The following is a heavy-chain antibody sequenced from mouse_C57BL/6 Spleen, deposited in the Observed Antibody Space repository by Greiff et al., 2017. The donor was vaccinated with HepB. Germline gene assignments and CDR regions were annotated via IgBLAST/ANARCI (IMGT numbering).Heavy chain of an antibody. J-gene: IGHJ4*01. CDR1: GYTFTSYW. Sequence: QVQLQQPGAELVKPGASVKLSCKASGYTFTSYWMRWVKQRPGQGLEWIGMIHPNSGSTNYNEKFKSKATLTVDKSSSTAYMQLSSLTSEDSAVYYCARYWDYAMDYWGQGTSVTVSS. CDR3: ARYWDYAMDY. V-gene: IGHV1-64*01. CDR2: IHPNSGST. D-gene: IGHD4-1*01.